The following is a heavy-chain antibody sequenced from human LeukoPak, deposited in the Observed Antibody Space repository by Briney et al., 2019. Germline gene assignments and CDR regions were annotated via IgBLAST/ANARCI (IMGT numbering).Heavy chain of an antibody. Sequence: GGSLRLSCAASGFTFSSYAMSWVRQAPGKGLEWVSAISGSGGSTYYADSVKGRFTISRDNSKNTLYLQMNSLRAEDTAVYYCAKDRVSYCGGDCFFEFDIWGQGTMVTVSS. CDR3: AKDRVSYCGGDCFFEFDI. D-gene: IGHD2-21*02. CDR2: ISGSGGST. J-gene: IGHJ3*02. V-gene: IGHV3-23*01. CDR1: GFTFSSYA.